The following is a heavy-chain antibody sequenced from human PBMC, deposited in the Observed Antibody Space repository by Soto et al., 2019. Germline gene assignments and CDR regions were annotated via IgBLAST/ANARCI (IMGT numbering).Heavy chain of an antibody. CDR2: ISSSSSTI. CDR3: ARDTSYDFWSGYHPQDAFDI. D-gene: IGHD3-3*01. CDR1: GFTFSSYS. J-gene: IGHJ3*02. V-gene: IGHV3-48*02. Sequence: GSLRLSCAASGFTFSSYSMNWVRQAPGKGLEWVSYISSSSSTIYYADSVKGRFTISRDNAKNSLYLQMNSLRDEDTAVYYCARDTSYDFWSGYHPQDAFDIWGQGTMVTVSS.